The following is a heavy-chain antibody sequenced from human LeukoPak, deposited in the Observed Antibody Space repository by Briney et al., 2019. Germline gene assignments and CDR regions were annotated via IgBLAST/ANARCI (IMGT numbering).Heavy chain of an antibody. CDR1: GYTFTGYH. D-gene: IGHD1-14*01. CDR3: ARVLGLSLLPHFDY. Sequence: GASVKVSCKASGYTFTGYHMHWVRQAPGQGLEWMGWINPNSGGTNYAQKFQGRVTMTRDTSISTAYMELSRLRSDDTAVYYCARVLGLSLLPHFDYWGQGTLVTVSS. J-gene: IGHJ4*02. V-gene: IGHV1-2*02. CDR2: INPNSGGT.